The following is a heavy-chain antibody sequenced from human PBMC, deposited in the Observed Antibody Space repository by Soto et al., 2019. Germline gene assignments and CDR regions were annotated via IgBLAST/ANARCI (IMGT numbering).Heavy chain of an antibody. CDR3: ARGNGTY. V-gene: IGHV3-74*01. J-gene: IGHJ4*02. CDR1: GFTFSNYW. CDR2: INSDGRST. D-gene: IGHD1-26*01. Sequence: EVQLVESGGGLVQPGGSLRLSCAASGFTFSNYWMHWVRQVPGKGLVWVSRINSDGRSTNYADSVKGRSSISRDNANNTLFLPMNSLRAEDTAVDYCARGNGTYWGQGTLVTFAA.